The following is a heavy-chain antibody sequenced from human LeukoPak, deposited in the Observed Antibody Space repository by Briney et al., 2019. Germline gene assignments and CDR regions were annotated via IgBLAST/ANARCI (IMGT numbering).Heavy chain of an antibody. V-gene: IGHV3-48*01. CDR1: GFTFSSYS. D-gene: IGHD2-15*01. Sequence: PGGSLRLSCAASGFTFSSYSMNWVRQAPGKGLEWVSYISSSSTIYYADSVKGRFTISRDNAKNSLYLQMNSLRAEDTAVYYCARDPGYCSGGSCQYYYYYYMDVWGKGTTVTVSS. CDR3: ARDPGYCSGGSCQYYYYYYMDV. J-gene: IGHJ6*03. CDR2: ISSSSTI.